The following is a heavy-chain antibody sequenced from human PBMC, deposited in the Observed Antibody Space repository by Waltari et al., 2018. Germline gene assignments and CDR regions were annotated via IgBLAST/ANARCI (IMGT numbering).Heavy chain of an antibody. CDR1: GFSFSNYD. V-gene: IGHV3-48*04. Sequence: EVQLVESGGGLVQSGGSLRLSCTASGFSFSNYDMNWVRQAPGKGLEWVSYISSGGSTIYYADSMKGRFTVSRDNAKNSVHLQMNSLRAGDTAMYYCASLEGNTVIGGYWGQGTLVTVSS. D-gene: IGHD2-21*01. J-gene: IGHJ4*02. CDR3: ASLEGNTVIGGY. CDR2: ISSGGSTI.